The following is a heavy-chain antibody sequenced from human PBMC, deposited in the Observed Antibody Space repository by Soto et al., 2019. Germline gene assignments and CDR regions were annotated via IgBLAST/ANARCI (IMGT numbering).Heavy chain of an antibody. CDR1: CYTFTCYG. J-gene: IGHJ4*02. CDR2: ISAYNGNT. Sequence: ASVPVSLPASCYTFTCYGIRWVRQAPGQGLEWMGWISAYNGNTNYARKLQGRVTMTTDTSTSTAYMELRGLRSDDTAVYYCARDPTGYYSSYFDYWGQGTLVTVPS. V-gene: IGHV1-18*04. D-gene: IGHD3-9*01. CDR3: ARDPTGYYSSYFDY.